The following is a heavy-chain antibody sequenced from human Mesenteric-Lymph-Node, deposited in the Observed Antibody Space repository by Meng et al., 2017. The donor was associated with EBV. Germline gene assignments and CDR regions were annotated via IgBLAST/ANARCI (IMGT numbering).Heavy chain of an antibody. J-gene: IGHJ4*02. CDR2: ISGSGSST. D-gene: IGHD1-26*01. CDR3: AKVLGGSYSRLDY. CDR1: GFIFSSYA. Sequence: EVQLVESGGGLVQPGGTLRLSCAASGFIFSSYAMSWVRQAPGKGLEWVSGISGSGSSTYYADSVKGRFTISRDNSKNTVYLQMNSLRAEDTAVYYCAKVLGGSYSRLDYWGQGTLVTVSS. V-gene: IGHV3-23*04.